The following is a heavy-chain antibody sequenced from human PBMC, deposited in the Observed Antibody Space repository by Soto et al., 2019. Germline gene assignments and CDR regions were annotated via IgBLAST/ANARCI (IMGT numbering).Heavy chain of an antibody. CDR1: GGSFSGYY. V-gene: IGHV4-34*01. CDR2: INHSGST. D-gene: IGHD5-18*01. Sequence: PSETLSLTCAVYGGSFSGYYWSWIRQPPGKGLEWIGEINHSGSTNYNPSLKSRVTISVDTSKNQFSLKLSSVTAADTAVYYCARGGYSYGYGSPNYYYSGMDVWGQGTTVTVSS. J-gene: IGHJ6*02. CDR3: ARGGYSYGYGSPNYYYSGMDV.